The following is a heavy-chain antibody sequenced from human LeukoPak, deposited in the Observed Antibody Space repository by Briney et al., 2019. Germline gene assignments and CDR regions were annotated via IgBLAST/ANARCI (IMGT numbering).Heavy chain of an antibody. V-gene: IGHV1-8*01. CDR1: GYTFTSYD. CDR2: MNPNSGNT. Sequence: ASVKVSCKASGYTFTSYDINWVRQATGQGLEWMGWMNPNSGNTGYAQKFQGRVTMTRNTSISTAYMELSSLRSEDTAVYYCARGPFVGITGTTWAEYRGQGTLVTVSS. CDR3: ARGPFVGITGTTWAEY. D-gene: IGHD1-20*01. J-gene: IGHJ4*02.